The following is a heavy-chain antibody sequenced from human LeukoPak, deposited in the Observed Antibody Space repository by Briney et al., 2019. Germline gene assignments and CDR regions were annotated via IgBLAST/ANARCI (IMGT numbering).Heavy chain of an antibody. Sequence: SETLSLTCTVSGYSISSGYYWGWIRQPPGKGLEWIGSIYHSGSTYYNPSLKSRVTISVDTSKNQFSLKLSPVTAADTAVYYCARDPTYYYDSSGYDIDYWGQGTLVTVSS. V-gene: IGHV4-38-2*02. J-gene: IGHJ4*02. CDR3: ARDPTYYYDSSGYDIDY. CDR1: GYSISSGYY. D-gene: IGHD3-22*01. CDR2: IYHSGST.